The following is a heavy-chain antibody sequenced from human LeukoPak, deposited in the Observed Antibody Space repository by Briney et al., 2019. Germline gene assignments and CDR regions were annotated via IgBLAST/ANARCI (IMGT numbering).Heavy chain of an antibody. J-gene: IGHJ5*02. D-gene: IGHD1-26*01. V-gene: IGHV3-11*01. CDR2: ISSSGSTI. Sequence: KTGGSLRLSCAASGFTFSDYYMSWIRQAPGKGLEWVSYISSSGSTIYYADSVKGRFTISRDNAKNSLYLQMNSLRAEDTAVYYCARGDSEWELRPWFDPWGQGTLVTVSS. CDR3: ARGDSEWELRPWFDP. CDR1: GFTFSDYY.